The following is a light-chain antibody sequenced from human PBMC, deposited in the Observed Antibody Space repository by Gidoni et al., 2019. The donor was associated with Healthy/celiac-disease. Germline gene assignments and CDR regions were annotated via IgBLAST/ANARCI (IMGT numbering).Light chain of an antibody. CDR1: QSISSY. CDR3: QPSYSTPLT. V-gene: IGKV1-39*01. CDR2: AAS. Sequence: DIQMTQSPSSLSASVGDRVTITCRASQSISSYLNWYQQTPGKAPKLLLYAASSLQSGVPSRFSCSGSGTDFTLTISSLQPEDFATYSCQPSYSTPLTFGGXTKVEIK. J-gene: IGKJ4*01.